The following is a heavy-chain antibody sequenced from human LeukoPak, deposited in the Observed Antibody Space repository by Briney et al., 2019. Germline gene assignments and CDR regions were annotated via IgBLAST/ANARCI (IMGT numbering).Heavy chain of an antibody. CDR2: FDPEDGET. CDR1: GYTLTELS. D-gene: IGHD4-17*01. Sequence: ASVKVSCKVSGYTLTELSMHWVRQAPGKGLEWMGGFDPEDGETIYSQKFQGRVTMTEDTSSDTAYMELSSLRTADTAVYYCSTGSVDYGDYNHRYNWCDPWGQGTLVTVSS. V-gene: IGHV1-24*01. J-gene: IGHJ5*02. CDR3: STGSVDYGDYNHRYNWCDP.